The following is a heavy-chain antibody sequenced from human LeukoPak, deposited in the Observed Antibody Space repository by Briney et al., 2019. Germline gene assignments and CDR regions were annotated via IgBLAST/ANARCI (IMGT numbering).Heavy chain of an antibody. D-gene: IGHD1-14*01. CDR3: VRQNSWYNPLDP. CDR2: IYSSGTT. J-gene: IGHJ5*02. CDR1: GDSISGTTYY. V-gene: IGHV4-39*01. Sequence: SETLSLTCTVIGDSISGTTYYWGWIRQPPGKGLEWIGSIYSSGTTYYNPSLKSRVTISVDMSKNQFSLSLSSVTAADTAIYYCVRQNSWYNPLDPWGQGTLVTVSS.